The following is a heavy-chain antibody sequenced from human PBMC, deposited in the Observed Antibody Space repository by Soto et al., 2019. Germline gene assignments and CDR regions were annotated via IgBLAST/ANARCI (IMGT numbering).Heavy chain of an antibody. CDR3: VRSGEAYYDVLTGSYKGSWFDP. CDR2: IIPFSAAA. Sequence: QVQLVQSGAEVKKPGSSVRVSCKASGGSFSYYAISWVRQAPGQGLEWMGGIIPFSAAANYAQKFQGRVTITADESTRMVYMELSSLRPEDTAVYYCVRSGEAYYDVLTGSYKGSWFDPWGQGTLVTVSS. J-gene: IGHJ5*02. D-gene: IGHD3-9*01. CDR1: GGSFSYYA. V-gene: IGHV1-69*01.